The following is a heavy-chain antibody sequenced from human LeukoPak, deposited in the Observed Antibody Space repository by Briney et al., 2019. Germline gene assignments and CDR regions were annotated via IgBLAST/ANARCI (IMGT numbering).Heavy chain of an antibody. J-gene: IGHJ4*02. CDR2: ISGSGGST. Sequence: GGSLRLSCAASGFTFSSYAMGWVRQAPGKGLEWVSAISGSGGSTYYADSVKGRFTISRDNSKNTLYLQMNSLRAEDTAVYYCAKDQPVGYCSSTSCYIDYWGQGTLVTVSS. D-gene: IGHD2-2*02. CDR1: GFTFSSYA. CDR3: AKDQPVGYCSSTSCYIDY. V-gene: IGHV3-23*01.